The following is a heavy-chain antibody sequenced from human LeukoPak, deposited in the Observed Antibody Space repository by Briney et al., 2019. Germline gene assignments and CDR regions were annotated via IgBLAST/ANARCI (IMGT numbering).Heavy chain of an antibody. CDR1: GNTFTADF. D-gene: IGHD6-13*01. CDR3: ARYSLSFSSSWHYYFDY. Sequence: ASVKVSCKASGNTFTADFLHWVRQAPGQGLEWMGWINPKSGGTYYAQRFQGRVTMTRDTSITTAYMEVTSLRSDDTAVYYCARYSLSFSSSWHYYFDYWGQGTLVTVSS. CDR2: INPKSGGT. J-gene: IGHJ4*02. V-gene: IGHV1-2*02.